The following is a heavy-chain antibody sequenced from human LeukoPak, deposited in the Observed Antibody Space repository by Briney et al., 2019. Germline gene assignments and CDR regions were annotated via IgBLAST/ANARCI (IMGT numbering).Heavy chain of an antibody. J-gene: IGHJ4*02. D-gene: IGHD2-2*01. CDR2: IRYDGSNK. Sequence: GGSLRLSCAASGFTFSSYGMHWVRQAPGKGLEWVAVIRYDGSNKYYADSVKGRFTISRDNSKNTLYLQMNSLRAEDTAVYYCARGYLGYCSSTSCELDYWGQGTLVTVSS. CDR3: ARGYLGYCSSTSCELDY. CDR1: GFTFSSYG. V-gene: IGHV3-33*01.